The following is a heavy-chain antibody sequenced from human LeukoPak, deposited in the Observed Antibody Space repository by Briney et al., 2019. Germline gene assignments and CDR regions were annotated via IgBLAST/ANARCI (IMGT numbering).Heavy chain of an antibody. CDR2: IWYDGSSK. D-gene: IGHD6-25*01. V-gene: IGHV3-33*01. J-gene: IGHJ6*02. Sequence: GGSLRLSCAASGFTFSSYGMHWVRQAPGKGLEWVAVIWYDGSSKYYADSVKGRFTISRDNSKNTLYLQMNSLRAEDTAVYYCARVSLSAYYYYGMDVWGQGTTVTVSS. CDR3: ARVSLSAYYYYGMDV. CDR1: GFTFSSYG.